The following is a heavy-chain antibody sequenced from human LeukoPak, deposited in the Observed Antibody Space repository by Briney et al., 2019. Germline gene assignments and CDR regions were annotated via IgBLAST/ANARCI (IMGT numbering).Heavy chain of an antibody. V-gene: IGHV1-2*02. CDR1: GYTFTGYY. CDR3: ARDPSSSWFWDYYYYMDV. J-gene: IGHJ6*03. Sequence: ASVKVSCKASGYTFTGYYMHWVRQAPGQGLELMGWINPNSGGTNYAQKFQGSVTMTRDTSISTAYMELSRLRSDDTAVYYCARDPSSSWFWDYYYYMDVWGKGTTVTISS. CDR2: INPNSGGT. D-gene: IGHD6-13*01.